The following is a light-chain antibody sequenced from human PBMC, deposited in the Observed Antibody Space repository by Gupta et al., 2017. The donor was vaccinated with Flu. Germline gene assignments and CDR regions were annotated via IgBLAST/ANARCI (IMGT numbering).Light chain of an antibody. CDR2: SNK. CDR3: SAWGDSRSGSGV. CDR1: SPNIGSNF. V-gene: IGLV1-47*02. Sequence: QSVLTQPPSASGPPGQRVTISCSGHSPNIGSNFVSCYQHLPGTAPKLRIVSNKQRPSGGPDRFSGAKSGTADSLAISGLRAEDGAEDDWSAWGDSRSGSGVFGGGTKLTVL. J-gene: IGLJ3*02.